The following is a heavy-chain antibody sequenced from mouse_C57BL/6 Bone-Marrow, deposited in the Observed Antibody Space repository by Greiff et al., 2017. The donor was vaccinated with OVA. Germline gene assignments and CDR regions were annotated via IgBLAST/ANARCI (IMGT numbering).Heavy chain of an antibody. D-gene: IGHD1-1*01. CDR2: INPYNGGT. V-gene: IGHV1-19*01. Sequence: VQLQQSGPVLVKPGASVKMSCKASGYTFTDYYMNWVKQSHGKSLEWIGVINPYNGGTSYNQKFKGKATLTVDKSSSTAYMELNSLTSEDSAVYYCARDWNYYGSSYSYYFDYWGQGTTLTVSS. CDR3: ARDWNYYGSSYSYYFDY. J-gene: IGHJ2*01. CDR1: GYTFTDYY.